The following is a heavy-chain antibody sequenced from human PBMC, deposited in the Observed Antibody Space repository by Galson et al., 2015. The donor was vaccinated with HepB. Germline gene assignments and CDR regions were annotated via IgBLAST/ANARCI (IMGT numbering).Heavy chain of an antibody. V-gene: IGHV3-23*01. J-gene: IGHJ4*02. D-gene: IGHD2-8*01. CDR1: GFTFNSFA. Sequence: SLRLSCAASGFTFNSFAMSWVRQAPGKGLNWVSAVSGSGDCTYYAASVRGRFTISRDNSKNTLSLQMNSLRPEDTAVYYCAKELRYANTNDGISLDNWGQGTLVTVSS. CDR3: AKELRYANTNDGISLDN. CDR2: VSGSGDCT.